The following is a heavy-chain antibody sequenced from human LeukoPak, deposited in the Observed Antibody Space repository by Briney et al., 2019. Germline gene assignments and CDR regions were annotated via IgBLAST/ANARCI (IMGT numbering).Heavy chain of an antibody. Sequence: PSETLSLTCSASGGSISSYYWSWIRQPAGKGLEWLGRIYTSGSTNYNPSLRSRVTMSADTSKNQFSLKLSSVTAADTAVYYCARDQVGTTLDYFDYWGQGTLVTVSS. CDR3: ARDQVGTTLDYFDY. V-gene: IGHV4-4*07. J-gene: IGHJ4*02. D-gene: IGHD1-26*01. CDR2: IYTSGST. CDR1: GGSISSYY.